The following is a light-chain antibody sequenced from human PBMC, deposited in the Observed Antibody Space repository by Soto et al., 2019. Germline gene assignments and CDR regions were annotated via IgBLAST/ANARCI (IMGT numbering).Light chain of an antibody. J-gene: IGKJ5*01. CDR1: QSVTSNY. CDR3: QQYTAWPLT. Sequence: VMTQSPATLSVSPGEVATLSCRASQSVTSNYLAWYQQKPGKAPRLLIHGISNRAAGVPDRFSGSGSGTDVTLTISRLELEDFAGYYCQQYTAWPLTFGQGTRLE. V-gene: IGKV3-20*01. CDR2: GIS.